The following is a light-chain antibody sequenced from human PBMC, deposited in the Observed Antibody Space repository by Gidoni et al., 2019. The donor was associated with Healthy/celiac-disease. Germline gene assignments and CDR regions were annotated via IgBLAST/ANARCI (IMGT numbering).Light chain of an antibody. Sequence: EMVWTQSPATLSLSPGDRAPLYCRASQSVGSSYLAWYQQKYGQAPRLLIYGASSRATVIPDRFSGSGSGTDFSLTISRLEPEDFAVYYCQQDGSSPLFTFXPXTKVEIK. CDR1: QSVGSSY. V-gene: IGKV3-20*01. CDR3: QQDGSSPLFT. CDR2: GAS. J-gene: IGKJ3*01.